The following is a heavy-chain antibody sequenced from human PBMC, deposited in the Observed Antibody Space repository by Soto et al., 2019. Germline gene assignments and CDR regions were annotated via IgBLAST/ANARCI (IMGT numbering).Heavy chain of an antibody. CDR2: IYSGGST. V-gene: IGHV3-53*01. J-gene: IGHJ1*01. CDR3: ARDRVASGYPEDVQH. CDR1: GFTVSSNY. Sequence: EVQLVESGGGFIQPGGSLRLSCAASGFTVSSNYMSWVRQAPGKGLEWVSVIYSGGSTYYADSVKGRFTISRDNSKNTLYLQANSLRAEAPAVYYCARDRVASGYPEDVQHWGQGTLVTVSS. D-gene: IGHD3-22*01.